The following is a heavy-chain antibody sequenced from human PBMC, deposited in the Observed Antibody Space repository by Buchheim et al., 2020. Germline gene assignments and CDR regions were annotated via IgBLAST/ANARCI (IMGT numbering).Heavy chain of an antibody. D-gene: IGHD3-10*01. V-gene: IGHV5-51*01. CDR1: GYRFTTYW. CDR3: VRHNYGSGTYYHYGMDV. Sequence: EVQLVQSGAEVKEPGESLKISCQTSGYRFTTYWIGWVRQMPGKGLEWMGVIYPGDSDTRYSPSFRGLVTISAYTSIRTSYPQWSSLKASDTAMYYCVRHNYGSGTYYHYGMDVWGQGTT. J-gene: IGHJ6*02. CDR2: IYPGDSDT.